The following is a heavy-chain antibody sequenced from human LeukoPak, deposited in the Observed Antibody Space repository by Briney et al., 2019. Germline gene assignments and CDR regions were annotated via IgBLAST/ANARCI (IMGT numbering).Heavy chain of an antibody. J-gene: IGHJ4*02. CDR2: ISGSGGST. V-gene: IGHV3-23*01. Sequence: GGSLRLSCAASGSSFSSNAMTWVRQAPGKGLEWVSGISGSGGSTYYADSVKGRFTISRDNSKNTLYLQMNSLRVEDTAVYYCAKAFDFWSAFDSWGQGTLVTVSS. CDR1: GSSFSSNA. CDR3: AKAFDFWSAFDS. D-gene: IGHD3-3*01.